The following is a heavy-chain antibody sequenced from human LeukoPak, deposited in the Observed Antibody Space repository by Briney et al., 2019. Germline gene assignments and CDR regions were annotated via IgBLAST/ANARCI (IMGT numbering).Heavy chain of an antibody. D-gene: IGHD3-22*01. Sequence: GGSLRLSCAASGFTFKTYSMNWVRQAPGKGLEWVSSITPTSSKTHIYYADSVKGRFTISRDNAKNSLYLQMNSLRAEDTAVYYCARVADSSGYPSIDYFDYWGQGTLVTVSS. CDR2: ITPTSSKTHI. V-gene: IGHV3-21*01. CDR1: GFTFKTYS. CDR3: ARVADSSGYPSIDYFDY. J-gene: IGHJ4*02.